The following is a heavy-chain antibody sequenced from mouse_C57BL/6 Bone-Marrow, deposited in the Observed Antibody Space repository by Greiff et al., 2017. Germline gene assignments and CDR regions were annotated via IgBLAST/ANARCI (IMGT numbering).Heavy chain of an antibody. CDR3: TRRRANCYAMDY. J-gene: IGHJ4*01. CDR1: GYTFTSYW. D-gene: IGHD4-1*01. CDR2: IYPGNSDT. V-gene: IGHV1-5*01. Sequence: VHVKQSGTVLARPGASVKMSCKTSGYTFTSYWMHWVKQRPGQGLEWIGAIYPGNSDTSYNQQFKGKAKLTAVTSASTAYMELSSLTNEDSAVYYCTRRRANCYAMDYWGQGTSVTVSS.